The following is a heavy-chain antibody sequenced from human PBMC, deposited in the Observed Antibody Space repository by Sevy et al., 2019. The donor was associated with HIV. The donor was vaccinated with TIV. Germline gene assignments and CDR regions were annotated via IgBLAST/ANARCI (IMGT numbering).Heavy chain of an antibody. Sequence: GGSLRLSCAVSGFTFSSFAMHWVRQAPGKGLEWVAVISYDGNTKSYADSVKGRFTISRDVSVNTLYLQMNYLRADDTAVYFCARGDFWSGYHATEGAINYWGQGTLVTVSS. CDR3: ARGDFWSGYHATEGAINY. J-gene: IGHJ4*02. D-gene: IGHD3-3*01. CDR2: ISYDGNTK. V-gene: IGHV3-30-3*01. CDR1: GFTFSSFA.